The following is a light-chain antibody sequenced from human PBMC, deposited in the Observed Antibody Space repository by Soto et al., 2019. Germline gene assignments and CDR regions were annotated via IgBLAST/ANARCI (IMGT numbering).Light chain of an antibody. CDR2: GAS. V-gene: IGKV1-6*01. Sequence: IHIGQSPSTLSASVVDTVTITCLASQGIGKDLAWFQQRPGKAPKLLIYGASGLQNGVPSRFSGSGSGTDFTLTISGLQPEDFATYFCLQDFNYPWTFGQGTKVDIK. J-gene: IGKJ1*01. CDR1: QGIGKD. CDR3: LQDFNYPWT.